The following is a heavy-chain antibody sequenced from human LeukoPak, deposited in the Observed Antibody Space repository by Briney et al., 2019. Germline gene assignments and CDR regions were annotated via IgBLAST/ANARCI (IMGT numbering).Heavy chain of an antibody. D-gene: IGHD2-15*01. V-gene: IGHV3-7*01. CDR3: ARDRDIVVVVAALMGYYFDY. CDR1: GFTFSKYW. CDR2: IKEDGSEI. J-gene: IGHJ4*02. Sequence: GGSLRLSCAASGFTFSKYWMSWVRQAPGKGLEGVANIKEDGSEIHYVGSVKGRFTISRDNAKNSLDLQMNSLRAEDTAVYYCARDRDIVVVVAALMGYYFDYWGQGTLVTVSS.